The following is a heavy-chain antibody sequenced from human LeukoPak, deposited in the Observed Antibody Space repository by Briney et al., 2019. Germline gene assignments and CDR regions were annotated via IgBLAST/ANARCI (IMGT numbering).Heavy chain of an antibody. D-gene: IGHD2-15*01. J-gene: IGHJ5*02. CDR3: AKDGVVAALGDNWFDP. Sequence: GGSLRLSCAASGFTFDDYAMHWVRQVPGKGLEWVSLISWEGGSTYYADSVRGRFTISRDNSKNSLYLQMNSLRVEDTAFYYCAKDGVVAALGDNWFDPWGQGTQVIVSS. CDR2: ISWEGGST. V-gene: IGHV3-43D*03. CDR1: GFTFDDYA.